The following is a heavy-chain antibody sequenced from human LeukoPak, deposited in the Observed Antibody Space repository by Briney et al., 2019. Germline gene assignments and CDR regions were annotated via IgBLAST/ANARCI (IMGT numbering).Heavy chain of an antibody. V-gene: IGHV4-39*07. J-gene: IGHJ4*02. CDR2: IFHSGDV. Sequence: PSETLSLTCTVSGGSISSSSYYWGWIRQPPGKGLEWIGSIFHSGDVYYNPSLKSRVTLSVDPSKNRFSLKVTSVTASDTAIYYCARVVASTSIDSWGQGTLVTVSS. CDR3: ARVVASTSIDS. D-gene: IGHD2-15*01. CDR1: GGSISSSSYY.